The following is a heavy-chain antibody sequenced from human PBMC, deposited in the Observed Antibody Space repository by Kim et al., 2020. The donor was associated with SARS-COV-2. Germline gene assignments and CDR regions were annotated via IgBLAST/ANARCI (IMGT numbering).Heavy chain of an antibody. CDR1: GFTFRNYW. Sequence: GGSLRLSCAASGFTFRNYWMHWVRQAPGKGLVWVSRINRDGSTTRYADSVKGRFTLSRDNAENTLYLQMNSLRAEDTAVYYCATEVNCGADCLGWFDPWGLGTLVTVSS. CDR3: ATEVNCGADCLGWFDP. D-gene: IGHD2-21*02. CDR2: INRDGSTT. V-gene: IGHV3-74*01. J-gene: IGHJ5*02.